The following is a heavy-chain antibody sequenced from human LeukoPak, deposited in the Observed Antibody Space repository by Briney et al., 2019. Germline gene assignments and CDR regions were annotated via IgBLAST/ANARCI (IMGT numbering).Heavy chain of an antibody. J-gene: IGHJ4*02. Sequence: GGSLRLSCAASGFTFSSYSMNWVRQAPGKGLEWVSYISSSSSTIYYADSVKGRFTISRDNAKNSLYLQMNSLRAEDTAVYYCARDEIAAAAPGPPVAIDYWGQGTLVTVSS. V-gene: IGHV3-48*04. CDR2: ISSSSSTI. CDR3: ARDEIAAAAPGPPVAIDY. CDR1: GFTFSSYS. D-gene: IGHD6-13*01.